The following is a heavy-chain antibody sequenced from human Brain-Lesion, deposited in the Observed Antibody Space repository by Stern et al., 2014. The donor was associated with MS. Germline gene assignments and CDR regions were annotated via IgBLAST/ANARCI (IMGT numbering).Heavy chain of an antibody. CDR1: GYTFTGYY. J-gene: IGHJ4*02. Sequence: QVQLVESEAEVKKPGASVKVSCKASGYTFTGYYMHWVRQAPGQGLAWMGWINPKSGGTNYAQKFQGWVTMTRDTSINTAYMELSRLRSDDTAVYYCATYYYDSTGYNDFWGQGTLVTVSS. CDR2: INPKSGGT. CDR3: ATYYYDSTGYNDF. V-gene: IGHV1-2*04. D-gene: IGHD3-22*01.